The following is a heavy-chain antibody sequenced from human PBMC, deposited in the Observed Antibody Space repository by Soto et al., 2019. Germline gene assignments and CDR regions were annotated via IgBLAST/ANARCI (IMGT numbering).Heavy chain of an antibody. CDR1: GYTFHSYG. CDR2: ISTSDGNT. D-gene: IGHD3-10*01. Sequence: QVQLGQSGVEVKKPGASVKDSCKASGYTFHSYGISWVRQAPGQGLEWVGCISTSDGNTEYAQEPQGRGTVTSETSTRTAYLEQRSLRSDDTAVYYGARGWFGRSGDDAFDIGGQGTRVTVSS. CDR3: ARGWFGRSGDDAFDI. V-gene: IGHV1-18*01. J-gene: IGHJ3*02.